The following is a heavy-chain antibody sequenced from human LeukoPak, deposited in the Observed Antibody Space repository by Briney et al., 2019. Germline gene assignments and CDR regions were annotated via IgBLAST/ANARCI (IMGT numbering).Heavy chain of an antibody. D-gene: IGHD6-19*01. CDR2: ISSSSSYI. J-gene: IGHJ4*02. CDR1: GFTFSSYS. V-gene: IGHV3-21*01. CDR3: AREEQWLVSAIDY. Sequence: PGGSLRLSCEASGFTFSSYSMNWVRQAPGKGLEWVSSISSSSSYIYYADSVKGRFTISRDNAKNSLYLQMNSLRAEDTAVYYCAREEQWLVSAIDYWGQGTLVTVSS.